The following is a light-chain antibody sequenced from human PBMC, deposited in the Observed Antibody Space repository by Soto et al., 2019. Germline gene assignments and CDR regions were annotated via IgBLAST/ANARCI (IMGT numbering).Light chain of an antibody. V-gene: IGKV3D-15*01. J-gene: IGKJ5*01. Sequence: DIEMTQSPATLSVSPGERATLSCRASQSVSSNLAWYQQKPGKAPRLLIYGASTRDTGVPARFSGSGSGTEFTLSISSLQPEDFAIYYCQQYNNWPITFGQGTRLEI. CDR2: GAS. CDR1: QSVSSN. CDR3: QQYNNWPIT.